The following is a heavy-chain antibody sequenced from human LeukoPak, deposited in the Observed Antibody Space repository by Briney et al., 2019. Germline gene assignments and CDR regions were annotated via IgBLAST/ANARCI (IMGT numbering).Heavy chain of an antibody. CDR3: ARDPHYYGSGSYLNY. D-gene: IGHD3-10*01. CDR1: GFTFSSYW. J-gene: IGHJ4*02. V-gene: IGHV3-74*01. CDR2: INNDGVSI. Sequence: GGSLRLSCAASGFTFSSYWMHWVRQVPGKGLVWVSRINNDGVSISYADSVKGRFTISRDKAKNTLFLQMNSLRAEDTAVYYCARDPHYYGSGSYLNYWGQGTLVTVSS.